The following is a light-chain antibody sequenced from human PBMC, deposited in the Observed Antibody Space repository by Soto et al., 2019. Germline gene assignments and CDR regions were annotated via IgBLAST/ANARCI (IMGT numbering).Light chain of an antibody. Sequence: EIVLTHSPGTLSLSPGEIATLSCRASQSVSSSYLAWYQQKPGQAPRLLIYGASSRATGIPDRFSGSGSGTDFTLTISRLEPEDFAVYYCQQYGSSPKTLGQGTKVDIK. J-gene: IGKJ1*01. CDR3: QQYGSSPKT. V-gene: IGKV3-20*01. CDR2: GAS. CDR1: QSVSSSY.